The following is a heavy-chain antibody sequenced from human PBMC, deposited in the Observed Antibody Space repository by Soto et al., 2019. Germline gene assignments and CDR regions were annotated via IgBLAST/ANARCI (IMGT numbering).Heavy chain of an antibody. J-gene: IGHJ6*02. CDR2: ISYDGSNK. Sequence: GGSLRLSCAASGFTFSSYGMHWVRQAPGKGLEWVAVISYDGSNKYYADSVKGRFTISRDNSKNTLYLQMNSLRAEDTAVYYCAKDNVVVPTAMGSDYYYGMDVWGQGTTVTVSS. D-gene: IGHD2-2*01. CDR1: GFTFSSYG. CDR3: AKDNVVVPTAMGSDYYYGMDV. V-gene: IGHV3-30*18.